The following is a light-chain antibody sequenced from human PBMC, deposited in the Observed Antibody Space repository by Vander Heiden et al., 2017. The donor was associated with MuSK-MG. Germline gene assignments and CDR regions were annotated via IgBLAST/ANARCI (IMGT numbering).Light chain of an antibody. CDR1: QDISNY. Sequence: DIQLTQSPSFLSASVGDRITITCRASQDISNYLAWYQQKPGKAPKLLIYAASTLQSGVPSRFSGSGSGTEFTLTISSLQPEDFATFYCQHLNSFPYTFGQGTKLEI. J-gene: IGKJ2*01. CDR3: QHLNSFPYT. CDR2: AAS. V-gene: IGKV1-9*01.